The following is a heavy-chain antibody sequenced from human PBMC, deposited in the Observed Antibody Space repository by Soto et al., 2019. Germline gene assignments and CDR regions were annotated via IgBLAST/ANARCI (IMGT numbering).Heavy chain of an antibody. V-gene: IGHV1-69*01. CDR2: IIPIFGTA. CDR1: GGTFSSYA. Sequence: QVQLVQSGAEVKKPGSSVKVSCKASGGTFSSYAISWVRQAPGQGLEWMGGIIPIFGTANYAQKFQGRVRITADESTSTAYMELSSLRSEDTAVYYCARVPGIAAAGPHYYYYYGMDVWGQGTTVTVSS. J-gene: IGHJ6*02. CDR3: ARVPGIAAAGPHYYYYYGMDV. D-gene: IGHD6-13*01.